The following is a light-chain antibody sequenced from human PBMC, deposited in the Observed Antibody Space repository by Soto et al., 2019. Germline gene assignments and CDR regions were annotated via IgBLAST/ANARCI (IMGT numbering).Light chain of an antibody. Sequence: QSALTQPRSVSGSPGQSVTISCTGTSGDVGYYNYVSWYQQHPGKAPKLMIYDVSKRPSGVPDRFSGSKSGSTASLTISGLQAEDEADYYCSSYTSSSTYVFGTGTKLTVL. CDR1: SGDVGYYNY. CDR2: DVS. J-gene: IGLJ1*01. CDR3: SSYTSSSTYV. V-gene: IGLV2-11*01.